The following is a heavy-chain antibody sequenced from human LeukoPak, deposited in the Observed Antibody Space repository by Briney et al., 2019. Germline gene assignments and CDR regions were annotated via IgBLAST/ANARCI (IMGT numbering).Heavy chain of an antibody. CDR1: GYTFTSYD. D-gene: IGHD3-9*01. J-gene: IGHJ4*02. V-gene: IGHV1-8*01. Sequence: GASVKVSCKASGYTFTSYDINWVRQATGQGLEWMGWMNPNSGNTGYAQKFQGRVTMTRNTSISTAYMELSSLRSEDTAVYYCARRHVLRYFDWLSPPPYYFDYWGQGTLVTVSS. CDR3: ARRHVLRYFDWLSPPPYYFDY. CDR2: MNPNSGNT.